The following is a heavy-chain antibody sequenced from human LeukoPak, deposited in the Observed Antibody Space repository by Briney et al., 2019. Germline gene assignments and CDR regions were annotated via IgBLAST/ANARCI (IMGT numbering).Heavy chain of an antibody. Sequence: SETLSLTCTVSGGSISSYYWSWIRQPAGKGLEWIGRIYTSGSTNYNPSLKSRVTMSVDTSKNQFSLKLSSVTAADTAVYYCARDLSNYDFWSGYFDYWGQGTLVTVSS. V-gene: IGHV4-4*07. CDR3: ARDLSNYDFWSGYFDY. D-gene: IGHD3-3*01. J-gene: IGHJ4*02. CDR2: IYTSGST. CDR1: GGSISSYY.